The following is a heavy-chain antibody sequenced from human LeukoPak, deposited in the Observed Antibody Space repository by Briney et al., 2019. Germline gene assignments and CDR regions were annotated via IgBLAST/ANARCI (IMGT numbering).Heavy chain of an antibody. Sequence: SETLSLTCTVSGGSISSGSYYWSWVRQPAGRGVEWIGRIYTSGSTNYNPSLKSRVTISVDTSNTHFSLKLSSVTAADTAVYYCARGGDYYDSSGYYNHAFDIWGQGTLVTVSS. CDR2: IYTSGST. J-gene: IGHJ3*02. V-gene: IGHV4-61*02. CDR1: GGSISSGSYY. CDR3: ARGGDYYDSSGYYNHAFDI. D-gene: IGHD3-22*01.